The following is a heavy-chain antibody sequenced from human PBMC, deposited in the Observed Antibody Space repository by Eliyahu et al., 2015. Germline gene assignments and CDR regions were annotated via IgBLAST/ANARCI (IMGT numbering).Heavy chain of an antibody. V-gene: IGHV3-11*06. CDR3: ARMGRWVYSPNDY. D-gene: IGHD5-24*01. J-gene: IGHJ4*02. Sequence: QVQLVESGGGLVKPGGSLXLSCAXPGXPFSDYHMSWIRQAPGKGLEWVSYISSSSSYTNYADSVKGRFTISRDNAKNSLYLQMNSLRDEDTAVYYCARMGRWVYSPNDYWGQGTLVTVSS. CDR1: GXPFSDYH. CDR2: ISSSSSYT.